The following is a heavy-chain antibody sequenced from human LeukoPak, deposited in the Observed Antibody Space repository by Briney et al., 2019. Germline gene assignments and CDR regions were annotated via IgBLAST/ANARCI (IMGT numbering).Heavy chain of an antibody. J-gene: IGHJ4*02. D-gene: IGHD1/OR15-1a*01. V-gene: IGHV3-15*05. Sequence: GGSLRLSCAASGLTFNKAWMTWVRQAPGKGLEWVGRLKSISDGGTTDYAAPVKGRFTISRDDSKNTVFLQMNSLKTEDTGVYFCAAGVGTTDFDYWGQGTLVTVSS. CDR3: AAGVGTTDFDY. CDR1: GLTFNKAW. CDR2: LKSISDGGTT.